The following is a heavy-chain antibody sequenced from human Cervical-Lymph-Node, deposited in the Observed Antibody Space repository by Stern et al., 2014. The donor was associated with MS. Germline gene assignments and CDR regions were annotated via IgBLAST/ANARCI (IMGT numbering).Heavy chain of an antibody. V-gene: IGHV4-31*03. Sequence: QVQLEESGPGLVKPSPSLSLTCTVSGGSISSCPYYWSWFRLHQGKGLEWIGYIYHSGTTYYNPSLESRLHMSLDTSKNQFSLNLRSVTAADTAVYYCARDGPYYESIDYYGDWGQGTLVIVSS. J-gene: IGHJ4*02. CDR3: ARDGPYYESIDYYGD. D-gene: IGHD3-22*01. CDR2: IYHSGTT. CDR1: GGSISSCPYY.